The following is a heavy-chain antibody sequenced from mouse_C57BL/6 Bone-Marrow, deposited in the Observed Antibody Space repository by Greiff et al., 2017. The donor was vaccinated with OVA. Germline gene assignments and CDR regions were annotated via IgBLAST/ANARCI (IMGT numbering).Heavy chain of an antibody. CDR3: ARWFLRDYYAMDY. D-gene: IGHD2-2*01. CDR2: IHPNSGST. CDR1: GYTFTSYW. V-gene: IGHV1-64*01. J-gene: IGHJ4*01. Sequence: QVQLQQPGAELVKPGASVKLSCKASGYTFTSYWMHWVKQRPGQGLEWIGMIHPNSGSTNYNEKLKSKATLTVDKSSSTAYMQLSSLTSEDSAVYYCARWFLRDYYAMDYWGQGTSVTVSS.